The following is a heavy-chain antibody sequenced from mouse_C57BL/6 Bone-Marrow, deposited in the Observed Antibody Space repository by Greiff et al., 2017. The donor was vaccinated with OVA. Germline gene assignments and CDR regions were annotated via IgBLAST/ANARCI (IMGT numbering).Heavy chain of an antibody. D-gene: IGHD1-1*01. V-gene: IGHV1-5*01. J-gene: IGHJ2*01. CDR3: TRFTTRLYYFDY. CDR1: GYTFTSYW. Sequence: EVKLVESGTVLARPGASVKMSCKTSGYTFTSYWMHWVKQRPGQGLEWIGAIYPGNSDTSYNQKFKGKAKLTAVTSASTAYMELSSLTNEDSAVYYCTRFTTRLYYFDYWGQGTTLTVSS. CDR2: IYPGNSDT.